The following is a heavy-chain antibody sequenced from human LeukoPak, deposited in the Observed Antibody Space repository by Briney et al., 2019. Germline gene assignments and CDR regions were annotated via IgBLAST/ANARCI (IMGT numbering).Heavy chain of an antibody. J-gene: IGHJ6*02. CDR1: GGSFSGYY. D-gene: IGHD3-10*01. V-gene: IGHV4-34*01. Sequence: SETLSLTCAVYGGSFSGYYWSWIRQPPGKGLEWIGEINHSGSTNYNPSLKSRVTISVDTSKNQFFLKLSSVTAADTAVYYCARFGLYYASGTYHSDSYYGMDVWGQGTTVTVSS. CDR3: ARFGLYYASGTYHSDSYYGMDV. CDR2: INHSGST.